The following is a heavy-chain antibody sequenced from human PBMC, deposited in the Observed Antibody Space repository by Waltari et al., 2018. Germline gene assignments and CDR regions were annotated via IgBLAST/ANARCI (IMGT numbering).Heavy chain of an antibody. CDR3: ARGESQWLTV. V-gene: IGHV3-74*01. J-gene: IGHJ6*04. D-gene: IGHD6-19*01. CDR1: GFTFSNYW. CDR2: SKSYVSIT. Sequence: EVQLVESGGGLGQPGGSLRLSCAASGFTFSNYWMHWFRQAPGKGLVWVSRSKSYVSITTYADSVKGRFTISRDNTKNTVYLQMNSLRAEDTAMYYCARGESQWLTVWGKGTTVIVSS.